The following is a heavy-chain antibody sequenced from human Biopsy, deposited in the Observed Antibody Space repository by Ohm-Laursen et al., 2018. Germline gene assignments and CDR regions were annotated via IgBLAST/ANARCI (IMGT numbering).Heavy chain of an antibody. J-gene: IGHJ4*02. D-gene: IGHD1-26*01. Sequence: SVKVSCNASGGTFINYAISWVRQAPGQGLEWMGGIIPMFGTANYAQMFQGRVTISADESTSTSYMELSSLTTEDTAIYCCARGPHSGSHSCFDYWGRGTLVTVSS. CDR2: IIPMFGTA. CDR1: GGTFINYA. CDR3: ARGPHSGSHSCFDY. V-gene: IGHV1-69*13.